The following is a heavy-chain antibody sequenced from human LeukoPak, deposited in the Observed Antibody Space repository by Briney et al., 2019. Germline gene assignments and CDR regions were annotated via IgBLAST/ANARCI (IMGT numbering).Heavy chain of an antibody. Sequence: ETPSLTCTVSGGSISSYYWSWIRQPPGKGLEWIGYIYYSGSTNYNPSLKSRVTISVDTSKNQFSLKLSSVTAADTAVYYCARLPIIYGMDVWGQETTATVSS. D-gene: IGHD1-14*01. V-gene: IGHV4-59*08. CDR2: IYYSGST. CDR3: ARLPIIYGMDV. J-gene: IGHJ6*02. CDR1: GGSISSYY.